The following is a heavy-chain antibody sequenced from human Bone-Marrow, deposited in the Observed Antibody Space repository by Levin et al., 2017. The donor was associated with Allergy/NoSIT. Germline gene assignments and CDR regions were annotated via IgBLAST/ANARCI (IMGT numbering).Heavy chain of an antibody. Sequence: GESLKISCAASGFTFSSYNMIWVRQAPGKGLDCISYISTSGTTIHYADSVKGRFTMSRDNAKNSLYLQMNSLTDEDTAVYYCARVVCGVTGADHWGQGAVVTVSS. D-gene: IGHD1-20*01. V-gene: IGHV3-48*02. CDR2: ISTSGTTI. J-gene: IGHJ4*02. CDR3: ARVVCGVTGADH. CDR1: GFTFSSYN.